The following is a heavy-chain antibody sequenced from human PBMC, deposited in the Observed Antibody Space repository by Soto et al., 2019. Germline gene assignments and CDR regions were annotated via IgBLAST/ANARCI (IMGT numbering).Heavy chain of an antibody. D-gene: IGHD2-2*01. Sequence: PGGSMRLSCTGAGLNFIDYAMTWIRQDTGKGLEWVSTTRSNGEYTYYGDSAKGRFTVSRDNSKNTLYLEMSSLRAEDTAVYYCAKDSRTVAVSAARVYGMDVWGQGTTVTVSS. J-gene: IGHJ6*02. CDR3: AKDSRTVAVSAARVYGMDV. CDR2: TRSNGEYT. CDR1: GLNFIDYA. V-gene: IGHV3-23*01.